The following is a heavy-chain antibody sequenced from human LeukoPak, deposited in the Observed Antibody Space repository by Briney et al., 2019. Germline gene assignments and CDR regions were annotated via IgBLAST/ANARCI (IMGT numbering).Heavy chain of an antibody. CDR3: ARDKWRIGTAMVDY. CDR2: ISYDGSNK. D-gene: IGHD5-18*01. V-gene: IGHV3-30-3*01. CDR1: GFTFSSYA. J-gene: IGHJ4*02. Sequence: QPGGSLRLSCAASGFTFSSYAMSWVRQAPGKGLEWVAVISYDGSNKYYADSVKGRFTISRDNSKNTLYLQMNSLRAEDTAVYYCARDKWRIGTAMVDYWGQGTLVTVSS.